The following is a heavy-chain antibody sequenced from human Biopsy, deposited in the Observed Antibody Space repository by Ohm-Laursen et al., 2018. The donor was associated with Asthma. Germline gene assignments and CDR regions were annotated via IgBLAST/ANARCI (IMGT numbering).Heavy chain of an antibody. D-gene: IGHD6-6*01. Sequence: SETLSLTRIVSGDAMSTSGSYWGWIRQSPGKGLEWIGSIYYSGRTYYNPSLESLVTISEDTSKNLFSLKVTSVTAADTAVYYCARAVSSSSYWYFDLWGRGDLVTVSS. V-gene: IGHV4-39*02. CDR2: IYYSGRT. J-gene: IGHJ2*01. CDR3: ARAVSSSSYWYFDL. CDR1: GDAMSTSGSY.